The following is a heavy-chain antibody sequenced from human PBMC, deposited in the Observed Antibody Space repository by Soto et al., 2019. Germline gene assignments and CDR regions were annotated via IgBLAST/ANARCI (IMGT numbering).Heavy chain of an antibody. CDR3: ARARIAVAGFDP. J-gene: IGHJ5*02. CDR1: GFTFSSYE. Sequence: PGGSLRLSCAASGFTFSSYEMNWVRQAPGKGLEWVSYISSSGNTIYYADSVKGRFTISRDNAKNSLYLQMNSLRAEDTAVYYCARARIAVAGFDPWGQGTLVTVSS. CDR2: ISSSGNTI. V-gene: IGHV3-48*03. D-gene: IGHD6-19*01.